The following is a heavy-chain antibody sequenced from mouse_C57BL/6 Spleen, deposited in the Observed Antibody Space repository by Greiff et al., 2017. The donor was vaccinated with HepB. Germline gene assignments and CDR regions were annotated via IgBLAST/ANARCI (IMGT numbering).Heavy chain of an antibody. CDR3: ARDEGAMDY. J-gene: IGHJ4*01. CDR2: SRNKANDYTK. V-gene: IGHV7-1*01. CDR1: GFTFSGFY. Sequence: EVKLMESGGGLVQPGRSLRLSCATSGFTFSGFYMEWVRQAPGKGLEWIATSRNKANDYTKEYSASVKGRFIVSRDTSQSLLYLQMNALRAEDTAIYYSARDEGAMDYWGQGTSVTVSS.